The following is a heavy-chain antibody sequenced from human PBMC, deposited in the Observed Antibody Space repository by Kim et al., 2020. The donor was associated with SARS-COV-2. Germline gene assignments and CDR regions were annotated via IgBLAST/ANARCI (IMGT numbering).Heavy chain of an antibody. D-gene: IGHD6-13*01. V-gene: IGHV3-21*01. J-gene: IGHJ4*02. CDR3: ATVKPGIAAATWPFVY. CDR1: GFTFSSYS. Sequence: GGSLRLSCAASGFTFSSYSMNWVRQAPGKGLEWVSSISSSSSYIYYADSVKGRFTISRDNAKNSLYLQMNSLRAEDTAVYYCATVKPGIAAATWPFVYWGQGTLVTVSS. CDR2: ISSSSSYI.